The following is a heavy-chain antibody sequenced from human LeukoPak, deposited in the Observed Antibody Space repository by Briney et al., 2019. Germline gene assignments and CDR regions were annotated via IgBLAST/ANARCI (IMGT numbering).Heavy chain of an antibody. CDR2: ISYDGSNK. Sequence: GGSLRLSCAASGFTFSSYAMYWVRQAPGKGLEWVAVISYDGSNKYYADSVKGRFTISRDNSKNTLYLQMNSLRAEDTAVYYCARGGSYAAGNYWGQGTLVTVSS. CDR3: ARGGSYAAGNY. J-gene: IGHJ4*02. CDR1: GFTFSSYA. V-gene: IGHV3-30-3*01. D-gene: IGHD1-26*01.